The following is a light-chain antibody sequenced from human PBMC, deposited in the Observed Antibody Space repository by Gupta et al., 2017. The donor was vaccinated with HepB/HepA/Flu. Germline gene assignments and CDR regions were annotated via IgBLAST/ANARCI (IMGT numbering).Light chain of an antibody. Sequence: DIVMTQSPDSLAVSLGETATINCKSSQSVLYSSNNKNYLAWYQQKPGQPPKLLIYWASTRESGVPDRFSGSGSGTDFTLTISSLQAEDVAVYYCQKYDSTPWTFGQGTKVEIK. CDR2: WAS. J-gene: IGKJ1*01. CDR3: QKYDSTPWT. V-gene: IGKV4-1*01. CDR1: QSVLYSSNNKNY.